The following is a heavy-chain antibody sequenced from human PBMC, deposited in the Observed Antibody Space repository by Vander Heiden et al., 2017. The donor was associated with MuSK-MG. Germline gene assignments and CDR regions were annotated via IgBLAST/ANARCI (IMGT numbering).Heavy chain of an antibody. D-gene: IGHD2-15*01. CDR2: IIPIFGTA. CDR3: ARAKDIVVVVAATGYYGMDV. J-gene: IGHJ6*02. CDR1: GGTFSSYA. V-gene: IGHV1-69*01. Sequence: KKPGSSVKVSCKASGGTFSSYAMSWVRQAPGQGLEWMGGIIPIFGTANYAQKFQGRVTITADESTSTAYMELSSLRSEDTAVYYCARAKDIVVVVAATGYYGMDVWGQGTTVTVSS.